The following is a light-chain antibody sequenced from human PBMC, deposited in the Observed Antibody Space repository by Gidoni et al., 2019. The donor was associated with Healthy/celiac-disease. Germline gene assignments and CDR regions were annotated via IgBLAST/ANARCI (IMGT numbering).Light chain of an antibody. CDR2: QDS. V-gene: IGLV3-1*01. J-gene: IGLJ2*01. CDR1: KLGDKY. CDR3: QAWDSSTVV. Sequence: SYELTQPPPVSVSPGQTASITCSGDKLGDKYACWYQQKPGQSPVLVIYQDSKRPSGIPERFSGSNSANTATLTISGTQAMDEADYYCQAWDSSTVVFGGGTKLTVL.